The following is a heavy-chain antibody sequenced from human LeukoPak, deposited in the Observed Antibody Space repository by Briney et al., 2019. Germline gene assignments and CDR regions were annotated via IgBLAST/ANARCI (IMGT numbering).Heavy chain of an antibody. Sequence: TKYNPSLKSRFTISVDTSKNQFSLKLSSVTAADTAVYYCARRARRDGYTWGDYYYYYGMDVWGQGTTVTVSS. D-gene: IGHD5-24*01. CDR3: ARRARRDGYTWGDYYYYYGMDV. V-gene: IGHV4-59*08. CDR2: T. J-gene: IGHJ6*02.